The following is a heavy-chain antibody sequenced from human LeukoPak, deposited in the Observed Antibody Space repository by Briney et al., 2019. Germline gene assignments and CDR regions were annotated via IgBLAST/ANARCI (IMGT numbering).Heavy chain of an antibody. CDR1: GFTFSSYG. Sequence: GGSLRLSCAASGFTFSSYGMHWVRQAPGKGLEWVAVISYDGSNKYYADSVKGRFTISRDNSKNTLYLQMNSLRAEDTAVYYCAKFHYYGSGKGQPFDYWGQGTLVTVSS. J-gene: IGHJ4*02. V-gene: IGHV3-30*18. D-gene: IGHD3-10*01. CDR2: ISYDGSNK. CDR3: AKFHYYGSGKGQPFDY.